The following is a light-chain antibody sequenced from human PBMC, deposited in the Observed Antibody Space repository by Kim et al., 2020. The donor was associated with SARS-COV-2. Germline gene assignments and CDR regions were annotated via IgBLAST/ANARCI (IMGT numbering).Light chain of an antibody. CDR2: DVS. J-gene: IGLJ3*02. CDR3: CSYAGSWV. V-gene: IGLV2-11*01. Sequence: SPGQSVTISCTGTRSDVGGYNYVSWYQQHPGKAPKRMIYDVSKRPSGVPDRFSGSKSGNTASLTISGLQAEDEADYYCCSYAGSWVFGGGTKLTVL. CDR1: RSDVGGYNY.